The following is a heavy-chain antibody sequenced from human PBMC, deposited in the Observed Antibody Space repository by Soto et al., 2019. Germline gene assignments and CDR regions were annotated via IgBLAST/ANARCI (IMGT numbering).Heavy chain of an antibody. J-gene: IGHJ4*02. D-gene: IGHD7-27*01. Sequence: QVQLVESGGGVVQPGRSLRLSCGASGFTFSNYAMNWVRQAPGKGLEWVAVISYDGSNQYYADSVKGRFTISRDNSKNTLYMQMSSLRPEDTAVYYCARDGSPPNWGPYYFDYWGQGTLVTVSS. CDR1: GFTFSNYA. CDR2: ISYDGSNQ. CDR3: ARDGSPPNWGPYYFDY. V-gene: IGHV3-30-3*01.